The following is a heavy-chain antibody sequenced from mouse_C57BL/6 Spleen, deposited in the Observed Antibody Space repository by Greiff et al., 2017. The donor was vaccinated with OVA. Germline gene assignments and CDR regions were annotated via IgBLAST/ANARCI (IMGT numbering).Heavy chain of an antibody. J-gene: IGHJ1*03. V-gene: IGHV5-16*01. D-gene: IGHD1-1*01. Sequence: EVKVVESEGGLVQPGSSMKLSCTASGFTFSDYYMAWVRQVPEKGLEWVANINYDGSSTYYLDSLKSRFIISRDNAKNILYLQMSSLKAEDTATYYCARVPAYYYGSSYWYFDVWGTGTTVTVSS. CDR2: INYDGSST. CDR1: GFTFSDYY. CDR3: ARVPAYYYGSSYWYFDV.